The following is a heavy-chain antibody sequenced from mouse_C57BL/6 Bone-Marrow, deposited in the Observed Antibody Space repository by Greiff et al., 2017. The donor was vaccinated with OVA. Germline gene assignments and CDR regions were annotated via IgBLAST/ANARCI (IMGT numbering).Heavy chain of an antibody. Sequence: EVQLQESGGGLVKPGGSLKLSCAASGFTFSSYAMSWVRQTPEKRLEWVATISDGGSYTYYPDNVKGRFTISRDNAKNNLYLQMSHLKSEDTAMYYCARDYDYDFDYWGQGTTLTVSS. D-gene: IGHD2-4*01. J-gene: IGHJ2*01. CDR1: GFTFSSYA. CDR2: ISDGGSYT. CDR3: ARDYDYDFDY. V-gene: IGHV5-4*01.